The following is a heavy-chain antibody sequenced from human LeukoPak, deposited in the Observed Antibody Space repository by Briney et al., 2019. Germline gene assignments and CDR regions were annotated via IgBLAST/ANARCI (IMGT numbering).Heavy chain of an antibody. D-gene: IGHD1-26*01. CDR2: FDPEDGET. CDR1: GYTLTELS. J-gene: IGHJ4*02. Sequence: ASVKVSCKVSGYTLTELSMHSVRQAPGKGLEWMGGFDPEDGETIYAQKFQGRVTMTEDTSTDTAYMELSSLRSEDTAVYYCATAWEPAAFVDYWGQGTLVTVSS. V-gene: IGHV1-24*01. CDR3: ATAWEPAAFVDY.